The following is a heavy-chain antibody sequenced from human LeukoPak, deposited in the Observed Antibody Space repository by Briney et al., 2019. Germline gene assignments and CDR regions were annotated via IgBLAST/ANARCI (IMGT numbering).Heavy chain of an antibody. CDR1: GFMFSSYW. J-gene: IGHJ4*02. V-gene: IGHV3-74*01. CDR3: ARDGDAPMTDFDY. CDR2: VNPDGRST. Sequence: GGSLRLSCAASGFMFSSYWMHWVRQAPGKGLVWVSRVNPDGRSTSHADSVKGRFTMSRDNARDTLYLQMNSLRADDTAVYYCARDGDAPMTDFDYWGQGTLVTVSS. D-gene: IGHD2-21*02.